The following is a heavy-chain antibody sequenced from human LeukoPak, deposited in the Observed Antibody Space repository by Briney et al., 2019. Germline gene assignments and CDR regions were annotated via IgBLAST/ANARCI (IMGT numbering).Heavy chain of an antibody. CDR3: ARGHQVEMATIYY. D-gene: IGHD5-24*01. J-gene: IGHJ4*02. Sequence: GASVKVSCKASGGTFSSYAISWVRQAPGQGLEWMGGIIPIFGTANYAQKFQGRVAITADESTSTAYMELSSLRSEDTAVCYCARGHQVEMATIYYWGQGTLVTVSS. CDR1: GGTFSSYA. CDR2: IIPIFGTA. V-gene: IGHV1-69*13.